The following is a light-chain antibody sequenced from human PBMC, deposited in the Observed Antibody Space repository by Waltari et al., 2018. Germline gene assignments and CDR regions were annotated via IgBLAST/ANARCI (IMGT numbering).Light chain of an antibody. CDR2: EVS. J-gene: IGLJ3*02. Sequence: QXXXXXPASVSXXXXQSIXXXXXGTSXXXXXXXXVSWXQQHPGKAPKLMIYEVSNRPSGVSNRFSGPXSXNTASLXXSGLXAXXEADYYCXXYTSXXXXXXXGGTKLTVL. V-gene: IGLV2-14*01. CDR1: SXXXXXXXX. CDR3: XXYTSXXXXX.